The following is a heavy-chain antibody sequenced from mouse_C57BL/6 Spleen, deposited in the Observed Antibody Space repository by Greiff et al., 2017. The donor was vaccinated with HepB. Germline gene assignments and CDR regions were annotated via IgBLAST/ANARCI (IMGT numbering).Heavy chain of an antibody. V-gene: IGHV1-82*01. D-gene: IGHD1-1*01. CDR2: IYPGDGDT. CDR3: ARGPYYYGSSYGY. Sequence: VKLVESGPELVKPGASVKISCKASGYAFSSSWMNWVKQRPGKGLEWIGRIYPGDGDTNYNGKFKGKATLTADKSSSTAYMQLSSLTSEDSAVYFCARGPYYYGSSYGYWGQGTTLTVSS. CDR1: GYAFSSSW. J-gene: IGHJ2*01.